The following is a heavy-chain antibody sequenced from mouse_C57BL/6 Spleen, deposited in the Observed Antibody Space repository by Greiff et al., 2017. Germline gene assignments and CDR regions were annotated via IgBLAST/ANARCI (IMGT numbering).Heavy chain of an antibody. CDR2: IRSKSNNYAT. J-gene: IGHJ3*01. Sequence: EVQGVESGGGLVQPKGSLKLSCAASGFSFNTYAMNWVRQAPGKGLEWVARIRSKSNNYATYYADSVKDRFTISRDDSESMLYLQMNNLKTEDTAMYYCVRRANWTWFAYWGQGTLVTVSA. CDR3: VRRANWTWFAY. D-gene: IGHD4-1*01. V-gene: IGHV10-1*01. CDR1: GFSFNTYA.